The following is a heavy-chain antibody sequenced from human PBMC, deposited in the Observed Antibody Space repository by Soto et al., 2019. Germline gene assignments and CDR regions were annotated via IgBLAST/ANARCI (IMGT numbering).Heavy chain of an antibody. J-gene: IGHJ4*02. CDR1: GFTFSNYW. CDR2: INSDGSST. CDR3: ARDVSSRSLIGDY. Sequence: EVQLVESGGVLVQPGGSLRLSCAASGFTFSNYWMHWVRQTPGKGLVWVSRINSDGSSTTYADSVKGRFTISRDNAKNTLYLQVNSLRVEDTAVYYCARDVSSRSLIGDYWGQGTLVTVSS. D-gene: IGHD6-6*01. V-gene: IGHV3-74*01.